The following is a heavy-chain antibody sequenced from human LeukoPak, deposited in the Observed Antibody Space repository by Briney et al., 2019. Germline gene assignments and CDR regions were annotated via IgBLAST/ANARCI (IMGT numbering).Heavy chain of an antibody. D-gene: IGHD3-3*01. Sequence: SETLSLTCTVSGNSISNYYWSWIRQPPGKGLEWIGYLYFSGSTNYNPSLKSRVTMSVDTSKNQFSLKLSSVTAADTAMYYCARGIAGEWLPIWGQGTLVTVSS. CDR1: GNSISNYY. CDR2: LYFSGST. J-gene: IGHJ4*02. CDR3: ARGIAGEWLPI. V-gene: IGHV4-59*01.